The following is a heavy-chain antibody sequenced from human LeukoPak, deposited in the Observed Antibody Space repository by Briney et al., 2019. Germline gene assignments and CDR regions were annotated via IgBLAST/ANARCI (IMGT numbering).Heavy chain of an antibody. V-gene: IGHV4-4*07. CDR2: IYTSGTT. CDR1: TGSINSYY. D-gene: IGHD1-26*01. J-gene: IGHJ4*02. Sequence: SGTLSLTCTVSTGSINSYYWGWVRQPAGKGREWFGRIYTSGTTNYSPSLKCRRSMSVDTSKNQFSLRLRSVTAADTAVYYCGRQGYTASYYYLDYWGQGTLVTVSS. CDR3: GRQGYTASYYYLDY.